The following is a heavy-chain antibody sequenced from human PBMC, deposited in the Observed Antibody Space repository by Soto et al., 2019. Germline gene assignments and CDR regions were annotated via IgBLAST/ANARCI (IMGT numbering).Heavy chain of an antibody. CDR2: ISRGGSSI. J-gene: IGHJ4*02. CDR1: GFTFSFYT. CDR3: VREGGDLRGSGVFDY. V-gene: IGHV3-48*01. Sequence: PGGSLRLSCAASGFTFSFYTMNWVRQTPGKGLERLAYISRGGSSIYYADSVKGRFTVSRDNANNSLSLQLNSLRREDTAVYYCVREGGDLRGSGVFDYWGQGTLVTVSS. D-gene: IGHD6-19*01.